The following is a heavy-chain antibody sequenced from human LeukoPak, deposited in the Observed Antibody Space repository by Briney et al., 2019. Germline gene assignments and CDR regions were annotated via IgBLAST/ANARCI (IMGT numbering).Heavy chain of an antibody. D-gene: IGHD3-16*02. CDR3: AKYVWGSYPAFEDY. CDR1: GGSISSYY. Sequence: PSETLSLTCTVSGGSISSYYWSWIRQPPGKGLEWIGYIYYSGSTNYNPSLKSRVTISVDTSKNQFSLKLSSVTAADTAVYYCAKYVWGSYPAFEDYWGQGTLVTVSS. CDR2: IYYSGST. V-gene: IGHV4-59*01. J-gene: IGHJ4*02.